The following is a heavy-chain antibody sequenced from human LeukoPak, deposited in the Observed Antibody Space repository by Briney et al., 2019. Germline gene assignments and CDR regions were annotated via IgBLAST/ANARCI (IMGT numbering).Heavy chain of an antibody. CDR1: GYSISSGYY. V-gene: IGHV4-38-2*02. CDR2: IYHSGST. Sequence: SETLSLTCTVSGYSISSGYYWGWIRQPPGKGLEWIESIYHSGSTYYNPSLKSRVTISVDTFKSQFSLKLSSVTAADTAVYYCARPYSSSWSFNYWGQGTLVTVSS. J-gene: IGHJ4*02. D-gene: IGHD6-13*01. CDR3: ARPYSSSWSFNY.